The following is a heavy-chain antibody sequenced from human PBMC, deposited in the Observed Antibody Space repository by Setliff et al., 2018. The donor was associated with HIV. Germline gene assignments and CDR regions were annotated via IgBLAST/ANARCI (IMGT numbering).Heavy chain of an antibody. J-gene: IGHJ3*02. V-gene: IGHV3-11*04. CDR3: ARSRSTRDAFDI. Sequence: GGSLRLSCAASGFTFSDYYMSWIRQAPGKGLEWVSSISSSGSYIYYADSVKGRFTISRDDATKSLFLQMDSLRAEDTAVYYCARSRSTRDAFDIWGQGTMVTVSS. D-gene: IGHD2-2*01. CDR2: ISSSGSYI. CDR1: GFTFSDYY.